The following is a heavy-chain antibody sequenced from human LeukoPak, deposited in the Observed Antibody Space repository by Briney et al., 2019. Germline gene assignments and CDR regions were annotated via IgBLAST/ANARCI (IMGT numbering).Heavy chain of an antibody. Sequence: SETLSLTCTVSGGSISSYYWSWIRQPPGKGLEWIGYIYYSGSTNYNPSLKSRVTISVDTSKNQFSLKLSSVTAAGTAVYYCARDVTNSGYDSGDYWGQGTLVTVSS. CDR2: IYYSGST. D-gene: IGHD5-12*01. J-gene: IGHJ4*02. CDR1: GGSISSYY. V-gene: IGHV4-59*01. CDR3: ARDVTNSGYDSGDY.